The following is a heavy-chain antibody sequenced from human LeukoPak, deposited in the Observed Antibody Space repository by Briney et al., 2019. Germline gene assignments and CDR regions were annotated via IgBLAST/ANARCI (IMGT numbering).Heavy chain of an antibody. V-gene: IGHV4-59*01. CDR1: GGSISSYY. CDR3: ARGDTVTGYYYYGMDV. CDR2: IYYSGST. Sequence: SETLSLTCTVSGGSISSYYWSWIRQPPGKGLEWIGYIYYSGSTNYNPSLKSRVTISVDTSKNQFSLKLSSVTAAGTAVYYCARGDTVTGYYYYGMDVWGQGTTVTVSS. J-gene: IGHJ6*02. D-gene: IGHD4-17*01.